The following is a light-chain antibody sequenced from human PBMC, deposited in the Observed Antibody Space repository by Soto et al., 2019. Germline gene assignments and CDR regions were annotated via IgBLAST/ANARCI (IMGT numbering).Light chain of an antibody. J-gene: IGLJ1*01. V-gene: IGLV2-8*01. CDR2: EVT. Sequence: QSVLTQPPSASGSPGQSVTISCTGISSDVGGYNYVSWYQQHPGKAPKLLIYEVTKRPSGVPDRFSGSKSGNTASLTVSGLQAEDEADYYCSSYTTSSTYVFGTGTKVTVL. CDR3: SSYTTSSTYV. CDR1: SSDVGGYNY.